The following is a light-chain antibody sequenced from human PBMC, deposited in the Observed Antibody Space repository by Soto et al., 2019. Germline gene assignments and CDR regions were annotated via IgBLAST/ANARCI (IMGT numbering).Light chain of an antibody. V-gene: IGKV3-11*01. CDR1: QSVSKY. J-gene: IGKJ1*01. Sequence: ENVLTQSPATLSLSPGERATLSCTASQSVSKYLAWYQLKPGQAPRLLIYDASTRATGIPARFSGSGSGTDFPLTVSSLEPEDLAIYFFQQLFTWPRTFGPGTRVEMK. CDR3: QQLFTWPRT. CDR2: DAS.